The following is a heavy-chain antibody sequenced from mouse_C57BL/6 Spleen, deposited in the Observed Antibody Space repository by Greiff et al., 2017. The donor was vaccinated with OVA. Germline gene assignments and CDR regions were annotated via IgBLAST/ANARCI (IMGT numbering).Heavy chain of an antibody. CDR2: IYPRSGNT. Sequence: VQLQQSGAELARPGASVKLSCKASGYTFTSYGISWVKQRTGQGLEWIGEIYPRSGNTYYNEKFKGKATLTADKSSSTAYMELRSLTSEDSAVYFCARRGVYYDYDEGSWFAYWGQGTLVTVSA. V-gene: IGHV1-81*01. CDR3: ARRGVYYDYDEGSWFAY. J-gene: IGHJ3*01. CDR1: GYTFTSYG. D-gene: IGHD2-4*01.